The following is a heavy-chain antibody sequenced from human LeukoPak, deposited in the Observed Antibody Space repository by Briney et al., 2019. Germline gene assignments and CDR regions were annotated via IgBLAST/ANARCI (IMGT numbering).Heavy chain of an antibody. CDR1: GFTFSSYE. CDR2: ISSSGSTI. Sequence: PGGSLRLSCAASGFTFSSYEMNWVRQAPGKGLEWVSYISSSGSTIYYADSVKGRFTISRDNAKNSLYLQMNSLRAEDTAVYYCAKDFERTGDCYYAFDCWGQGTLVTVSS. D-gene: IGHD2-21*02. V-gene: IGHV3-48*03. CDR3: AKDFERTGDCYYAFDC. J-gene: IGHJ4*02.